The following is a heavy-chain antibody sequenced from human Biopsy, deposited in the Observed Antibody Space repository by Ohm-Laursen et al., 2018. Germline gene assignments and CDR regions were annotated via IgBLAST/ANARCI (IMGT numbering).Heavy chain of an antibody. J-gene: IGHJ1*01. Sequence: SSVKVSCKAPAGTFSNSGVNWVRQAPGQGLEWLGGNIPILGTGNYAQKVQDRVTVAANTSTSTATMELRSLRSDDTAVYYCATKLTGYFHHWGQGTLVIVSS. CDR3: ATKLTGYFHH. D-gene: IGHD3-9*01. CDR1: AGTFSNSG. V-gene: IGHV1-69*06. CDR2: NIPILGTG.